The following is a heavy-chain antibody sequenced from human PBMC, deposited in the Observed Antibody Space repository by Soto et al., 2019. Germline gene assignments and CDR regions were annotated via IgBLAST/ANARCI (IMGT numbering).Heavy chain of an antibody. CDR1: GVTFSSYA. V-gene: IGHV3-23*01. D-gene: IGHD2-2*01. Sequence: GGSLRLSCAASGVTFSSYAMSWVRQAPGKGLEWVSAISGSGGSTYYADSVKGRFTISRDNSKNTLYLQMNSLRAEDTAVYYCAKVVGGCSSTSCYYFDYWGQGTLVTVSS. CDR2: ISGSGGST. J-gene: IGHJ4*02. CDR3: AKVVGGCSSTSCYYFDY.